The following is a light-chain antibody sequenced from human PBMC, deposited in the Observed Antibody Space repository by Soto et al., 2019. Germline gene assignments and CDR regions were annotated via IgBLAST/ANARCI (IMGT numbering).Light chain of an antibody. J-gene: IGLJ2*01. V-gene: IGLV2-11*01. CDR2: GVS. CDR1: TSDIGAYNY. Sequence: QSALTQPRSVSGSPGQSVTISCTGTTSDIGAYNYVSWYQQHPGKAPKLIMYGVSKRPSGVPERFSGSKSDSTDSLTIYGRQDEDEADYYFGSYAGYDTLLVVGGTKLTVL. CDR3: GSYAGYDTLL.